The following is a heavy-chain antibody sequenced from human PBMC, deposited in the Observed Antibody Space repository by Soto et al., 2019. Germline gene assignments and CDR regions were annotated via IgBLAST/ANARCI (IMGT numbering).Heavy chain of an antibody. Sequence: GASVKVSCKASGYTFTSYYMHWMRQAPGQGLEWMGIINPSGGSTSYAQKFQGRVTMTRDTSTNTVYMDLSSLRSEDTAVYYCARVASAVGGTFDSWRHGTLVTVSS. J-gene: IGHJ4*01. CDR2: INPSGGST. CDR3: ARVASAVGGTFDS. D-gene: IGHD6-19*01. CDR1: GYTFTSYY. V-gene: IGHV1-46*01.